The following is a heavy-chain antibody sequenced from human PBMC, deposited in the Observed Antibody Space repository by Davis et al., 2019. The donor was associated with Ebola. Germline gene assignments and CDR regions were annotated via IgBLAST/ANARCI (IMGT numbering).Heavy chain of an antibody. J-gene: IGHJ5*02. Sequence: GESLKISCAASGFTFSDYYMSWIRQAPGKGLECVSYISTYSSYTHFADSVKGRFTISRDNAKNSMYLQMNSLRVEDTAVYYCARDKGGGCSGGRCYSFWFDPWGQGTLVTVFS. CDR2: ISTYSSYT. CDR1: GFTFSDYY. CDR3: ARDKGGGCSGGRCYSFWFDP. D-gene: IGHD2-15*01. V-gene: IGHV3-11*06.